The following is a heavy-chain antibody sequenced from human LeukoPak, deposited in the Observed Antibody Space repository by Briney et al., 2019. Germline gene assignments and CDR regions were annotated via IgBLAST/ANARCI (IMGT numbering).Heavy chain of an antibody. Sequence: SETLSLTCTVSGSSISSGYYWGWIRQPPGKGLQWIGSIYHSGSTFYNPSLKHRVTISLDTSKNHFSRNPTSVTPADTAMYFCARIGYAQLLDYCGQGSLVTVSS. CDR2: IYHSGST. V-gene: IGHV4-38-2*02. CDR1: GSSISSGYY. CDR3: ARIGYAQLLDY. D-gene: IGHD5-12*01. J-gene: IGHJ4*02.